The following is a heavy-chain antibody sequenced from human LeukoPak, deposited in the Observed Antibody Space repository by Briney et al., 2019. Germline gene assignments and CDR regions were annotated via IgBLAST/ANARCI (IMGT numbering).Heavy chain of an antibody. V-gene: IGHV1-18*01. CDR2: ISAYNGNT. Sequence: ASVKVSCKASGYTFTSYGISWVRQAPGQGLEWMGWISAYNGNTNYAQKLQGRVTITTDTSTSPAYVELRSLRSDDTAVYYCAREGLRQSNWCDPWGQGTLVSVSS. CDR1: GYTFTSYG. D-gene: IGHD3/OR15-3a*01. J-gene: IGHJ5*02. CDR3: AREGLRQSNWCDP.